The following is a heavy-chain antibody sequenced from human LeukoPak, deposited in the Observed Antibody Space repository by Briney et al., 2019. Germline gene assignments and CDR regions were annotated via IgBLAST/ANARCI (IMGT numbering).Heavy chain of an antibody. CDR2: MKQDGSEI. Sequence: GGSLRLSCAASGFTFSNYWMSWVRQARGKGLEWVANMKQDGSEIYYADSVKGRFTIARDNAKNSLYLQMNNLRAEDTAVYYCAKREGYSIFDYWGQGTLVTVSS. CDR1: GFTFSNYW. CDR3: AKREGYSIFDY. V-gene: IGHV3-7*03. J-gene: IGHJ4*02. D-gene: IGHD5-24*01.